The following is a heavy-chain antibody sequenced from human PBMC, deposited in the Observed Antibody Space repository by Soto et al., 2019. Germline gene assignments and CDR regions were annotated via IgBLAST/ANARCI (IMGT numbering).Heavy chain of an antibody. CDR3: ASQDRSPRHYYYGMDV. Sequence: QSGGSLRLSCAASGFTFSSYEMNWVRQAPGKGLEWVSYISSSGSTIYYADSVKGRFTISRDNAKNSLYLQMNSLRAEDTAVYYCASQDRSPRHYYYGMDVWGQGTTVTVSS. V-gene: IGHV3-48*03. D-gene: IGHD3-22*01. CDR2: ISSSGSTI. J-gene: IGHJ6*02. CDR1: GFTFSSYE.